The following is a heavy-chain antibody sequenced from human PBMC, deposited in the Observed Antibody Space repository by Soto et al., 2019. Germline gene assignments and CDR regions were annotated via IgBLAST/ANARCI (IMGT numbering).Heavy chain of an antibody. V-gene: IGHV3-21*01. CDR3: ARRGTSGYIGN. D-gene: IGHD3-22*01. CDR2: ISGSSGFI. J-gene: IGHJ4*02. Sequence: GGSLRLSCAASGFTFSLYNMNWVRQAPGTGLEWVSSISGSSGFIYYAHSVKGRFTISRDNAKNSLYLQMNSLRAEDTAVYYCARRGTSGYIGNWGQGTLVTVSS. CDR1: GFTFSLYN.